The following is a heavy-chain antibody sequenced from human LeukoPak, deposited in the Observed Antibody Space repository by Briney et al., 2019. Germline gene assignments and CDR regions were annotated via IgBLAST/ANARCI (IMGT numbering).Heavy chain of an antibody. J-gene: IGHJ6*04. V-gene: IGHV3-23*01. D-gene: IGHD3-10*01. CDR2: ISGSGGST. CDR3: AKDLAFYGSGSYYIAGYYYGMDV. Sequence: GGSLRLSCAASGFTFSSYAMSWVRQAPGKGLEWVSAISGSGGSTYYADSVKGRFTISRDNSKNTLYLQMNSLRAEDTAVYYCAKDLAFYGSGSYYIAGYYYGMDVWGKGTTVTVSS. CDR1: GFTFSSYA.